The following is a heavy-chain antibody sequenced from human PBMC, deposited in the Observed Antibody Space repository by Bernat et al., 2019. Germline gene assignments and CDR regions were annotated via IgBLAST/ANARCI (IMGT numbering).Heavy chain of an antibody. CDR3: ARAGERYGDYYDY. Sequence: EVQLVESGGGLVQPGGSLRLSCAASGFTFSSYWMSWVRQAPGKGLEWVANIKQDGSEKYYVDSVKGRFTISRDNAKNSLYLQMNSLRAEDTAVYYCARAGERYGDYYDYCGQGTLVTVSS. CDR1: GFTFSSYW. J-gene: IGHJ4*02. V-gene: IGHV3-7*03. CDR2: IKQDGSEK. D-gene: IGHD3-16*01.